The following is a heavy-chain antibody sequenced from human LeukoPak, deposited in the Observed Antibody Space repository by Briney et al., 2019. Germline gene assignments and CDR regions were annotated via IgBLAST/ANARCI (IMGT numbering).Heavy chain of an antibody. J-gene: IGHJ4*02. D-gene: IGHD4-17*01. CDR3: ARGDYGDPGDY. CDR2: ISRSSSYI. Sequence: PGGSLRLSCAASGFTFSSYSMNWVRQAPGKGLEWVSSISRSSSYIYYADSVKGRFTISRDNAKNSLYLQMNSLRAEDAAVYYCARGDYGDPGDYWGQGTLVTVSS. V-gene: IGHV3-21*01. CDR1: GFTFSSYS.